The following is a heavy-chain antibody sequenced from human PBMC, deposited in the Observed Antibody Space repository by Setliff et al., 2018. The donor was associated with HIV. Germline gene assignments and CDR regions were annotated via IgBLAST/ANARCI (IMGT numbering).Heavy chain of an antibody. V-gene: IGHV4-59*08. Sequence: TLSLTCTVSGVSISSYYWSWIRQPPGKGLEWIGYISYTDSTAYNPSLKSRVSISIDTSKNQFSLKLCSVTAADTAVYYCARRSTSTGIDYWGQGTLVTVSS. CDR2: ISYTDST. CDR1: GVSISSYY. CDR3: ARRSTSTGIDY. J-gene: IGHJ4*02. D-gene: IGHD2-2*01.